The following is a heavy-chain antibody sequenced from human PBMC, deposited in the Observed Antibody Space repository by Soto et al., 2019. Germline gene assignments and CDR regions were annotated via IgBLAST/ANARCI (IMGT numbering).Heavy chain of an antibody. J-gene: IGHJ6*02. V-gene: IGHV1-24*01. D-gene: IGHD6-13*01. CDR2: FDPEDGET. CDR3: ATDPIAAAGTVTYYYYGMDV. CDR1: GYTLTELS. Sequence: ASVKVSCKVSGYTLTELSMHWVRQAPGKGLEWMGGFDPEDGETIYAQKFQGRVTMTEDTSTDTAYMELSSLRSEDTAVYYCATDPIAAAGTVTYYYYGMDVWGQGTTVTVSS.